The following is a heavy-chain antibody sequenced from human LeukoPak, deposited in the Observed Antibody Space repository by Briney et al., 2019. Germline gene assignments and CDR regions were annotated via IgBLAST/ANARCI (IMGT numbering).Heavy chain of an antibody. V-gene: IGHV3-66*01. CDR2: IYSGGST. D-gene: IGHD3-9*01. J-gene: IGHJ4*02. Sequence: GGSLRLSCAASGFTVSSNYMSWVRQAPGKGLEWVSVIYSGGSTYYADSVKGRFTISRDNSKNTLYLQMNSLRAEDTAVCYCARDRSYDILTGYYKASNWGQGTLVTVSS. CDR3: ARDRSYDILTGYYKASN. CDR1: GFTVSSNY.